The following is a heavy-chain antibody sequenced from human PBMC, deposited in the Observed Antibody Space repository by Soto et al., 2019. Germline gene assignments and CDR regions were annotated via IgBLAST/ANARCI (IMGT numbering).Heavy chain of an antibody. Sequence: SETLSLTCTVSGGSVSSGAYRWSWIRQPPGKGLEWIGYIYYSGTTYYNPSLRSRVTISVDTSKNQFSLKVTSVTAADAAVYYCARIPLPCVSVADVYYFDYCGKGTRVTVYS. CDR1: GGSVSSGAYR. CDR3: ARIPLPCVSVADVYYFDY. D-gene: IGHD6-19*01. J-gene: IGHJ4*02. CDR2: IYYSGTT. V-gene: IGHV4-61*08.